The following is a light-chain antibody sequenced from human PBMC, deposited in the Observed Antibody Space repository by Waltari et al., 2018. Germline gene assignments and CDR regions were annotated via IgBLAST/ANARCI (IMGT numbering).Light chain of an antibody. CDR3: QSYTSSAV. CDR1: GGSIVHNY. V-gene: IGLV6-57*04. CDR2: EDD. J-gene: IGLJ3*02. Sequence: NFLLTPPHSVSESPGTTVIISCTRIGGSIVHNYAQWYQHRPGSAPSIVIYEDDQRPSGVPDRFSGSIDSSSNSASLTISGLKTEDEADYYCQSYTSSAVFGGGTKLTV.